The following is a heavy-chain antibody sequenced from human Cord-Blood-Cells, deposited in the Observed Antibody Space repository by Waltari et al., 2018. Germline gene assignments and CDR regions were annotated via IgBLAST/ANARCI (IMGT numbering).Heavy chain of an antibody. CDR2: IYHSGST. J-gene: IGHJ6*02. CDR1: GGSTSSGGYS. Sequence: QLQLQESGSGLVKPSQTLSLTCAVSGGSTSSGGYSWSWIRQPPGKGLEWIGYIYHSGSTYYTPSLKSRVTISVDRSKNQFSLKLSSVTAADTAVYYCARDRKDFWSGYYYYYGMDVWGQGTTVTVSS. CDR3: ARDRKDFWSGYYYYYGMDV. D-gene: IGHD3-3*01. V-gene: IGHV4-30-2*01.